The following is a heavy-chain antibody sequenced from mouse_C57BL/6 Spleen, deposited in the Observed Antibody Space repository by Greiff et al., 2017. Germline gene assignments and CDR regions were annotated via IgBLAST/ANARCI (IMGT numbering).Heavy chain of an antibody. Sequence: EVKVVESGGGLVKPGGSLKLSCAASGFTFSSYAMSWVRQTPEKRLEWVATISDGGSYTYYPDNVKGRFTISRDNAKNNLYLQMSHLKSEDTAMYYCARDKGDPAWFAYWGQGTLVTVSA. D-gene: IGHD2-13*01. CDR3: ARDKGDPAWFAY. CDR2: ISDGGSYT. V-gene: IGHV5-4*01. J-gene: IGHJ3*01. CDR1: GFTFSSYA.